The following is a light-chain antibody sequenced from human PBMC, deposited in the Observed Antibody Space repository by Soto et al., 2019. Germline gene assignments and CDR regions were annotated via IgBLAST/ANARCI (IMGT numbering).Light chain of an antibody. Sequence: QSALTQPRSVSGSPGQSVTISCTGTSSDVGGYNYVSWYQQHPGKAPKLMIYDVSKRPSGVPDRFSGSKSGNTASLTISGLQAEDEADYYCCSYAGSYHYVFGTGTKSPS. V-gene: IGLV2-11*01. CDR2: DVS. CDR3: CSYAGSYHYV. J-gene: IGLJ1*01. CDR1: SSDVGGYNY.